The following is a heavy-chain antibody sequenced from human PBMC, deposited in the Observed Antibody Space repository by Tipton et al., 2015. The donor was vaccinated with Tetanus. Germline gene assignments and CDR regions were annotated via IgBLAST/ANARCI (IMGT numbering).Heavy chain of an antibody. CDR3: ARDRCSDVTCYFEMGG. J-gene: IGHJ4*02. Sequence: QLVQSGAEVKKPGASVTVSCKASGYTFTSYGISWVRQAPGQGLEWMGWISAYNGNTNYAQKLQGRATMTTDTSTSTAYMELRSLRSDDTAVYYCARDRCSDVTCYFEMGGWGQGTLVTVSS. CDR1: GYTFTSYG. CDR2: ISAYNGNT. D-gene: IGHD2-15*01. V-gene: IGHV1-18*01.